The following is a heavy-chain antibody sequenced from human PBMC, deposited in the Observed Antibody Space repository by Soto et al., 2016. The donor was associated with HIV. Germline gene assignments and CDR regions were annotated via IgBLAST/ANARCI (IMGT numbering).Heavy chain of an antibody. J-gene: IGHJ3*01. V-gene: IGHV4-59*01. CDR3: ARDAPYYYTSRGKPRGPGVV. D-gene: IGHD3-10*01. CDR2: IYYTGST. Sequence: QVQLQQWGAGLLKPSETLSLTCTVSGASISYYYWSWIRQPPGKGLEWIGYIYYTGSTTYNPSLKSRVTISVDTSKNQFSLKLTSVTAADTAVYYCARDAPYYYTSRGKPRGPGVVGDQG. CDR1: GASISYYY.